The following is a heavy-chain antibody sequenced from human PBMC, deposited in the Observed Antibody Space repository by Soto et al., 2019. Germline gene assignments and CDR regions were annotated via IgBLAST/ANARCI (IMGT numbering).Heavy chain of an antibody. CDR2: IYYSGST. CDR3: ARGVVPAATRGYYYGMDV. CDR1: GGSISSGGYY. V-gene: IGHV4-31*03. D-gene: IGHD2-2*01. Sequence: PSETLSLTCTVSGGSISSGGYYWSWIRQHPGKGLEWIGYIYYSGSTYYNPSLKSRVTISVDTSKNQFSLKLSSVTAADTAVYYCARGVVPAATRGYYYGMDVWGQGTTVPVSS. J-gene: IGHJ6*02.